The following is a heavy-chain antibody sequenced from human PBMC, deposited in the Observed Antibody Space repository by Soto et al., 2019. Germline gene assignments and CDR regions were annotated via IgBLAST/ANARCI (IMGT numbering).Heavy chain of an antibody. V-gene: IGHV3-11*01. J-gene: IGHJ6*02. CDR2: TSSSGNNI. D-gene: IGHD3-10*01. Sequence: GGSLRLSCAASGFTFSSYAMSWIRQAPGKGLEWVSYTSSSGNNINYAGSVRGRFTVSRDNAKNSLYLQMNSLRAEDTAIYYCARVRFGQWGYAMDVWGQGTTVTVSS. CDR3: ARVRFGQWGYAMDV. CDR1: GFTFSSYA.